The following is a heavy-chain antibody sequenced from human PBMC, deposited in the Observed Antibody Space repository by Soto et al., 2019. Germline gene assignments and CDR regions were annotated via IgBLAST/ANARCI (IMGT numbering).Heavy chain of an antibody. J-gene: IGHJ5*02. D-gene: IGHD6-13*01. CDR1: GFTVSSNY. CDR3: ARDGYSSSWPDHCWFDP. Sequence: GGSLRLSCAASGFTVSSNYMSWVRQAPGKGLEWVSVIYSGGSTYYADSVKGRFTISRDNSKNTLYLQMNSLRAEDTAVYYCARDGYSSSWPDHCWFDPWGQGTLVTVSS. V-gene: IGHV3-53*01. CDR2: IYSGGST.